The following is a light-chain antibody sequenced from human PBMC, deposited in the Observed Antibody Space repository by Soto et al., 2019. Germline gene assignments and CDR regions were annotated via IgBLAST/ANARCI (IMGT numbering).Light chain of an antibody. J-gene: IGLJ3*02. CDR1: SSDIGSYNL. Sequence: QSALTQPASVSGSPGQSITISCTGTSSDIGSYNLVSWYQHHPGKAPQLIIYEVTKRPSGVSGHFSGSKSGNTASLTISGLQAEDEADYYCCSYARSNPFWVFGGGTKLTVL. CDR3: CSYARSNPFWV. CDR2: EVT. V-gene: IGLV2-23*02.